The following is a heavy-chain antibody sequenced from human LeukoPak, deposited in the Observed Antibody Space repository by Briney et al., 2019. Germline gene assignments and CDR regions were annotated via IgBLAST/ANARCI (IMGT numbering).Heavy chain of an antibody. D-gene: IGHD2-2*01. J-gene: IGHJ4*02. V-gene: IGHV3-23*01. CDR3: AKEFVSRSSLTFDY. Sequence: GSLXLSCEASGFIFSSYVMGWVRQAPGKGLEWVSSISVGGGDTFTADSVKGRFTITRENSKNTLYLQMMGLRVEDTAIYYCAKEFVSRSSLTFDYWGQGTLVTVSS. CDR2: ISVGGGDT. CDR1: GFIFSSYV.